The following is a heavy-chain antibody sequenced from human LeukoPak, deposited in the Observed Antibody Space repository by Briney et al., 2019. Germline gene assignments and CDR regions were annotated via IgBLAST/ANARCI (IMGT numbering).Heavy chain of an antibody. CDR3: AKDLIY. Sequence: GRSLRLSCAASGFTFSNYGMHWVRQAPGKGLEWVTFIQYDGSNKYYADSVKGRFTISRDNSKNTLYLQMNSLRAEDTAVYYCAKDLIYWGQGTLVTVSS. CDR1: GFTFSNYG. J-gene: IGHJ4*02. V-gene: IGHV3-30*02. CDR2: IQYDGSNK.